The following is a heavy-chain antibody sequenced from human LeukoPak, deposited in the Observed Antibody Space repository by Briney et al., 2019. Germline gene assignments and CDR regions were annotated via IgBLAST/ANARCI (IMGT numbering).Heavy chain of an antibody. Sequence: GGSLRLSCAASGFTFSSYSMNWVRQAPGKGLEWVSSISSSSSYIYYADSVKGRFTISRDNAKNSLYLQMNSLRAEDTAVYYCARDLFPGYSSSWYYDYWGQGTLVTVSS. D-gene: IGHD6-13*01. CDR1: GFTFSSYS. J-gene: IGHJ4*02. CDR3: ARDLFPGYSSSWYYDY. CDR2: ISSSSSYI. V-gene: IGHV3-21*01.